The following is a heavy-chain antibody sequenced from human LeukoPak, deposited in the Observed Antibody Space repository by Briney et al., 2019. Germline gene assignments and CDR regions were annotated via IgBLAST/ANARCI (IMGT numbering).Heavy chain of an antibody. CDR1: GFTFSSYS. CDR2: ISSSSSYI. CDR3: ARGLLWFGTYYFDY. D-gene: IGHD3-10*01. Sequence: GGSLRLSCAASGFTFSSYSMNWVRQAPGKGLEWVSSISSSSSYIYHADSVKGRFTISRDNAKNSLYLQMNSLRAEDTAVYYCARGLLWFGTYYFDYWGQGTLVTVSS. V-gene: IGHV3-21*01. J-gene: IGHJ4*02.